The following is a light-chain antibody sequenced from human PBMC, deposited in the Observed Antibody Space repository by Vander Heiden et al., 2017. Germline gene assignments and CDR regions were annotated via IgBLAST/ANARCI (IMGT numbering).Light chain of an antibody. V-gene: IGKV3-11*01. J-gene: IGKJ4*01. CDR3: QQRSNWPLT. CDR2: EAS. Sequence: EIVLTQSPATLSLSPGERAILSCRASQSVSSSLAWYQQKPGQAPRLLIYEASNSATGIPARFSGSGSGTDFTLTISSLEPEDFAVYYFQQRSNWPLTFGGGTKVEIK. CDR1: QSVSSS.